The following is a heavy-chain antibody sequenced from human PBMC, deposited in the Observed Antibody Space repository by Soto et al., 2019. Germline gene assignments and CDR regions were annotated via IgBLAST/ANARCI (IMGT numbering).Heavy chain of an antibody. Sequence: GGFLRLSCAASGFTFSNAWMSWVRQAPGKGLEWVGRIKSKTDGGTTDYAAPVKGRFTISRDDSKNTLYLQMNSLKTEDTAVYYCTTDYVEMATITMDYWGQGTLVTAPQ. CDR2: IKSKTDGGTT. V-gene: IGHV3-15*01. CDR3: TTDYVEMATITMDY. CDR1: GFTFSNAW. D-gene: IGHD5-12*01. J-gene: IGHJ4*02.